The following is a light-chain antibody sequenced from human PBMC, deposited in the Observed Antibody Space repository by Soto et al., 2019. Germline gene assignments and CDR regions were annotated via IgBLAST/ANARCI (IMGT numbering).Light chain of an antibody. CDR3: RQRSDWPRT. CDR2: DAS. Sequence: EIVLTQSPATLSLSPGERATLSCRASENVYSYLAWYRQAPGQPPSLLIYDASNRAAGVPARFSGSGSGTDFTLTISSLEPEDFAVYYCRQRSDWPRTFGQGTKVEIK. V-gene: IGKV3-11*01. J-gene: IGKJ1*01. CDR1: ENVYSY.